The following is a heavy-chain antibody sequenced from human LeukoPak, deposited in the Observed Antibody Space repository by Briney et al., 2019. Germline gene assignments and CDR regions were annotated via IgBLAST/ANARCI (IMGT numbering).Heavy chain of an antibody. CDR1: GGSISSSSYY. CDR3: ARGRALRFLEWLSRNYYYYYYMDV. J-gene: IGHJ6*03. D-gene: IGHD3-3*01. Sequence: SETLSLTCTVSGGSISSSSYYWGWIRQPPGKGLEWIGEINHSGSTNYNPSLKSRVTISVDTSKNQFSLKLSSVTAADTAVYYCARGRALRFLEWLSRNYYYYYYMDVWGKGTTVTVSS. V-gene: IGHV4-39*07. CDR2: INHSGST.